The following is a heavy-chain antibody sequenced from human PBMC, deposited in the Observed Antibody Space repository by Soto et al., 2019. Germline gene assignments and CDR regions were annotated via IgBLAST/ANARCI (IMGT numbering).Heavy chain of an antibody. V-gene: IGHV1-18*01. Sequence: ASVKVSCKASGYTFTSYGISWVRQAPGQGLEWMGWISAYNGNTNYAQKLQGRVTMTTNTSTSTAYMELSSLRSEDTAVYYCAKSLNGYYDFWSGYPSAFDIWGQGTMVTVSS. J-gene: IGHJ3*02. CDR3: AKSLNGYYDFWSGYPSAFDI. CDR1: GYTFTSYG. D-gene: IGHD3-3*01. CDR2: ISAYNGNT.